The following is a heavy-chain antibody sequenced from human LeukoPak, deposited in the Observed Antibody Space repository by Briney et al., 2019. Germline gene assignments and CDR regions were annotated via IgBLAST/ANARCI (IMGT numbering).Heavy chain of an antibody. CDR3: ARGREYSYGRFDY. V-gene: IGHV1-2*04. J-gene: IGHJ4*02. Sequence: ASVKVSCKASGYTFTGYYMHWVRQAPGQGLEWMGWINPNSGGTSYAQKFQGWVTMTRDTSISTAYMELSRLRSDDTAVYYCARGREYSYGRFDYWGQGTLVTVSS. CDR2: INPNSGGT. D-gene: IGHD5-18*01. CDR1: GYTFTGYY.